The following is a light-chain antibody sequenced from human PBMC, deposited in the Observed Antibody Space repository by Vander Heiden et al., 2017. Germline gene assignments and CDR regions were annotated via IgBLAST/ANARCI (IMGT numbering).Light chain of an antibody. CDR2: GAS. V-gene: IGKV3-20*01. J-gene: IGKJ2*01. Sequence: EIVLTQSPCTLSLSPGERATLSCRASQSVSSSYLAWYQQKPGQAPRLLIYGASSRATGIPDRFSGSGSGTDFTLTISRLEPEDFAVYYCQQYGSSGMYTFGQGTKLEIK. CDR1: QSVSSSY. CDR3: QQYGSSGMYT.